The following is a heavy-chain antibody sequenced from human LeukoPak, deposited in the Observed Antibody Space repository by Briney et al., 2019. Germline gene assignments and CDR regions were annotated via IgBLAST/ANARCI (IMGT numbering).Heavy chain of an antibody. CDR2: ISSSGSTI. J-gene: IGHJ6*02. Sequence: KSGGSLRLSCAASGFTFSDYYMSWIRQAPGKGLEWVSYISSSGSTIYYADSVKGRFTISRDNAKNSLYLQMNSLRAEDTAVYYCARVNMVRGTYYYYGMDVWGQGTTVTVSS. CDR3: ARVNMVRGTYYYYGMDV. CDR1: GFTFSDYY. D-gene: IGHD3-10*01. V-gene: IGHV3-11*01.